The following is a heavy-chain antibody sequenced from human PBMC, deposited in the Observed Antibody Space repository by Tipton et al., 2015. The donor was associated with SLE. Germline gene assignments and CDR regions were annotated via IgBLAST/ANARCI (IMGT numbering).Heavy chain of an antibody. CDR1: GFTFSNYW. J-gene: IGHJ6*03. CDR3: ARDIAAPMDFYYYYYYMDV. D-gene: IGHD6-13*01. CDR2: ISGDGTAT. Sequence: SLRLSCATSGFTFSNYWMHWVRQIPGKGPVWVSRISGDGTATSHADSVKGRFTISRDNAQNSLYLQMHSLRADDTALYYCARDIAAPMDFYYYYYYMDVWGKGTTVTVSS. V-gene: IGHV3-74*01.